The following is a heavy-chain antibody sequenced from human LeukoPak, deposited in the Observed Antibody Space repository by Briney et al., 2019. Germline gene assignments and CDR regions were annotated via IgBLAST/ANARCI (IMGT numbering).Heavy chain of an antibody. V-gene: IGHV4-4*07. Sequence: SETLSLTCSVSGASIDTYYWSWIRQPAGKGLEWIGHIHTSGSTNYNPSLKSRVTMSVDTSKNQFSLKVNSVTAADAAVYYCAKEGMIRGVIDYWGQGALVTVSS. CDR2: IHTSGST. J-gene: IGHJ4*02. CDR1: GASIDTYY. D-gene: IGHD3-10*01. CDR3: AKEGMIRGVIDY.